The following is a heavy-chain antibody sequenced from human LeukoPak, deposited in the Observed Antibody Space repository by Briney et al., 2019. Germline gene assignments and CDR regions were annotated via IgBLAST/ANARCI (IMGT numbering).Heavy chain of an antibody. V-gene: IGHV4-34*01. CDR2: INHSGST. CDR3: ARGPTRAAGFPSFDY. CDR1: GGSFSGCY. D-gene: IGHD6-13*01. J-gene: IGHJ4*02. Sequence: SETLSLTCAVYGGSFSGCYWSWTRQPPGKGLEWIGEINHSGSTNYNPSLKSRVTISVDTSKNQFSLKLSSVTAADTAVYYCARGPTRAAGFPSFDYWGQGTLVTVSS.